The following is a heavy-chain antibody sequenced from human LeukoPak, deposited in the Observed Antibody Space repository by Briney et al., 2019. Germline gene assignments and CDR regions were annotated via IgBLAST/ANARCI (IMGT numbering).Heavy chain of an antibody. V-gene: IGHV3-33*06. J-gene: IGHJ4*02. CDR3: AKEVGDSSGFDY. Sequence: PGRSLRLSCAASGFTFSSYGMHWVRQAPGKGLEWVAVIWYDGSNKYYADSVKGRFTISRDNSKNTLHLQMNSLRAEDTAVYYCAKEVGDSSGFDYWGQGTLVTVSS. D-gene: IGHD3-22*01. CDR1: GFTFSSYG. CDR2: IWYDGSNK.